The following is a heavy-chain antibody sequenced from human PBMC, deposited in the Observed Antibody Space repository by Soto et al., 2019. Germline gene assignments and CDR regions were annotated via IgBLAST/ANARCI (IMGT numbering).Heavy chain of an antibody. CDR2: IYTSGST. D-gene: IGHD3-22*01. CDR1: GGSISSYY. Sequence: SETLSLTCTVSGGSISSYYWSWIRQPAGKGLEWSGRIYTSGSTNYNPSLKSRVTMSVDTSKNQFSLKLSSVTAADTAVYYCARATYYYDSSGYYWFDPWGQGTLVTVSS. J-gene: IGHJ5*02. CDR3: ARATYYYDSSGYYWFDP. V-gene: IGHV4-4*07.